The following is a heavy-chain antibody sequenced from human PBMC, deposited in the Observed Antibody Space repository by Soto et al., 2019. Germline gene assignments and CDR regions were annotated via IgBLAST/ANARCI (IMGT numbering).Heavy chain of an antibody. CDR1: GFTFSSYW. CDR2: IKQDGSEK. D-gene: IGHD1-20*01. V-gene: IGHV3-7*01. CDR3: ARHVITGTTYYFDY. Sequence: EVQLVESGGGLVQPGGPLRLSCAASGFTFSSYWMSWVRQAPGKGLEWVANIKQDGSEKYYVDSVKGRFTISRDNAKNSLYLQMNSLRAEDTAVYYCARHVITGTTYYFDYWGQGPLVTVSS. J-gene: IGHJ4*02.